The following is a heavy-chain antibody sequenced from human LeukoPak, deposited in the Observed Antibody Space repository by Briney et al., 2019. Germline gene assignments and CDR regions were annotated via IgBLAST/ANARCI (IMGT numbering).Heavy chain of an antibody. Sequence: SETLSLTCAVYGGSFSGYYWSWIRQPPGKGLEWIGEINHSGSTNYNPSLKSRVTISVDTSKNQFSLKLSSVTAADTAVYYCARDVAYYYGSGSYETFYYYYYGMDVWGQGTTVTVSS. CDR2: INHSGST. D-gene: IGHD3-10*01. CDR1: GGSFSGYY. V-gene: IGHV4-34*01. J-gene: IGHJ6*02. CDR3: ARDVAYYYGSGSYETFYYYYYGMDV.